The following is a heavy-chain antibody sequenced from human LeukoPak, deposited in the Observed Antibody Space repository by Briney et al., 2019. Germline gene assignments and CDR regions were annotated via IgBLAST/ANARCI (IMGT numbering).Heavy chain of an antibody. J-gene: IGHJ4*02. Sequence: GSLRLSCAASGFTFSSYWMSWVRQPPGKGLEWIGSIYYSGSTYYNPSLKSRVTISVDTSKNQFSLKLSSVTAADTAVYYCAREDPSAAASDYWGQGTLVTVSS. V-gene: IGHV4-39*07. CDR2: IYYSGST. CDR3: AREDPSAAASDY. CDR1: GFTFSSYW. D-gene: IGHD6-13*01.